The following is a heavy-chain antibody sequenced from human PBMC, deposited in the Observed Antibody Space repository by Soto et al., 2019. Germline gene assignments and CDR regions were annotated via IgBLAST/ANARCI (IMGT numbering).Heavy chain of an antibody. V-gene: IGHV3-48*02. CDR2: ISSSSSSR. CDR3: TRPGSGSYSGMDV. D-gene: IGHD3-10*01. J-gene: IGHJ6*02. CDR1: GFTFSSYS. Sequence: GRSLRLSCVASGFTFSSYSMNRVRQAPGKGLEWVSYISSSSSSRYYADSVKGRFTISRDNAKNSLYLQMNSLRDEDTAVYYCTRPGSGSYSGMDVWGQGTTVTVSS.